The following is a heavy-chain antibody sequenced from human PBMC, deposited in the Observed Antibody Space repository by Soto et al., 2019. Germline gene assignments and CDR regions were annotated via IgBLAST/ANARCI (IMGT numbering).Heavy chain of an antibody. CDR1: GGSISSYY. Sequence: SETLSLTCTVSGGSISSYYWSWIRQPPGKGLEWIGYIYYSGSTNYNPSLKSRVTISVDTSKNHFSLKLSSVTATDTAVYYCARVTPSYGLMDNNWFEPRGQGTLVTVSS. CDR2: IYYSGST. CDR3: ARVTPSYGLMDNNWFEP. D-gene: IGHD5-18*01. J-gene: IGHJ5*02. V-gene: IGHV4-59*01.